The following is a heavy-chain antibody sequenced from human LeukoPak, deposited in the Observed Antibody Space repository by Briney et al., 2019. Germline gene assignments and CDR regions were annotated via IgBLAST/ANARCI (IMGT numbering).Heavy chain of an antibody. Sequence: ASVKVSCKASGYXFTNYYIHWVRQAPGQGLEWMGIINPSGGSTGYAQKFQGRFTMTRDTSTTTVYMELSSLRSEDTAVYYCARDREEGYNSYYFDSWGQGTLVIVSS. J-gene: IGHJ4*02. D-gene: IGHD5-24*01. V-gene: IGHV1-46*01. CDR1: GYXFTNYY. CDR2: INPSGGST. CDR3: ARDREEGYNSYYFDS.